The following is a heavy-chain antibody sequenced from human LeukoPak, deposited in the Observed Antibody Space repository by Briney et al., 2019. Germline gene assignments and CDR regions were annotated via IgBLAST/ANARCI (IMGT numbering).Heavy chain of an antibody. CDR3: VRDHVYYYGSGSSRDAFDI. J-gene: IGHJ3*02. Sequence: SETLSLTCTVSGGSISSYYWSWIRQPPGKGLEWIGYIYYSGSTNYNPSLKSRVTISVDTSKNQFSLKLSSVTAADTAVYYCVRDHVYYYGSGSSRDAFDIWGQGTMVTVSS. CDR2: IYYSGST. V-gene: IGHV4-59*01. CDR1: GGSISSYY. D-gene: IGHD3-10*01.